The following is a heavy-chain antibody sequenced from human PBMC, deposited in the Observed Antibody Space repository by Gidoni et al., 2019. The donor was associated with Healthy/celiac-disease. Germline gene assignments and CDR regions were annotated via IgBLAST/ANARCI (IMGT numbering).Heavy chain of an antibody. CDR2: IYYSGST. Sequence: QLQLQESGPGLVKPSETLSLTCTVSGGSISSSSYYWGWIRQPPGKGLEWIGSIYYSGSTYYNPSLKSRVTISVDTSKNQFSLKLSSVTAADTAVYYCARRDITMVRGVHYGMDVWGQGTTVTVSS. J-gene: IGHJ6*02. V-gene: IGHV4-39*01. CDR1: GGSISSSSYY. CDR3: ARRDITMVRGVHYGMDV. D-gene: IGHD3-10*01.